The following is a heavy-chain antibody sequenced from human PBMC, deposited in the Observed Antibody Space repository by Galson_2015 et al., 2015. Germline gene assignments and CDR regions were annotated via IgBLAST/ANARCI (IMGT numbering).Heavy chain of an antibody. V-gene: IGHV3-7*03. CDR1: GFTFSSYW. Sequence: SLRLSCAASGFTFSSYWMSWVRQAPGKGLEWVANIKQDGSEKYYVDSVKGRFTISRDNAKNSLYLQMNSLRSEDTAVYYCARSLRGGEGVRGVMGYWGQGTLVTVSS. J-gene: IGHJ4*02. CDR3: ARSLRGGEGVRGVMGY. D-gene: IGHD3-10*01. CDR2: IKQDGSEK.